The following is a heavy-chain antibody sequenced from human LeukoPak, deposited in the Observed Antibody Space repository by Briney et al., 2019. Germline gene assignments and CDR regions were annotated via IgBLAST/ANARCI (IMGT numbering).Heavy chain of an antibody. CDR2: ISGSGGST. J-gene: IGHJ4*02. CDR1: GFTFSNYA. D-gene: IGHD3-22*01. Sequence: SGGSLRLSCADSGFTFSNYAMNWVRQAPGKGLEWVSAISGSGGSTYYADSVKGRFTISRDNSRNTLYLQMNSLRTEDTAVYYCAKDHDYDSSGPYWGQGTLVTVSS. CDR3: AKDHDYDSSGPY. V-gene: IGHV3-23*01.